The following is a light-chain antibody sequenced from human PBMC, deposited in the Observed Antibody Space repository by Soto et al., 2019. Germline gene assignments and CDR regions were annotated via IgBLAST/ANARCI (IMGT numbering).Light chain of an antibody. Sequence: QSVLTQPPSVSAAPGQKVTISCSGSSSNIGKNYVSWYQQLPGTAPKLLIYDNNKRPSGIPDRFSGSKSGTPATLGITGLQTGDEADYYCGAWDSSLSAYVFGTGTKVTVL. CDR3: GAWDSSLSAYV. J-gene: IGLJ1*01. CDR2: DNN. CDR1: SSNIGKNY. V-gene: IGLV1-51*01.